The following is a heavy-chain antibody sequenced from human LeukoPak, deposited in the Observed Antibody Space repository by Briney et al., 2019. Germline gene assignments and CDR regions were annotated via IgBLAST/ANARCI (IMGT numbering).Heavy chain of an antibody. J-gene: IGHJ4*02. CDR2: IRYDGSNK. CDR3: AKGDYEFWSGPGY. Sequence: PGGSLRLSCAASGFTFSSFGMHWVRQALGKGLEWVAFIRYDGSNKYYADSVKGRFTISRDNSKNTLYLRMNSLRADDTAVYYCAKGDYEFWSGPGYWGQGTLVTVSS. V-gene: IGHV3-30*02. CDR1: GFTFSSFG. D-gene: IGHD3-3*01.